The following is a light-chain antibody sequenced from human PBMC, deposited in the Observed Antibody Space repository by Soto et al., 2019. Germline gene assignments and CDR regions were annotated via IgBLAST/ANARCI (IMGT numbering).Light chain of an antibody. Sequence: QSALTQPPSVSAAPGRTVTISCSGSSSNIGNSFVSWYQQLPGTAPRLLIYDNNERPSGIPDRFSGSKSGTSATLGITGLQTGDEADYYCGAWDGGLRAFVLGTGPKVTVL. CDR2: DNN. CDR3: GAWDGGLRAFV. J-gene: IGLJ1*01. V-gene: IGLV1-51*01. CDR1: SSNIGNSF.